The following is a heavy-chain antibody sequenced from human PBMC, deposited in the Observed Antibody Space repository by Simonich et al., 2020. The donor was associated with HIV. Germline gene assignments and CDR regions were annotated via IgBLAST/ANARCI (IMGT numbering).Heavy chain of an antibody. D-gene: IGHD3-10*01. V-gene: IGHV4-34*01. CDR2: ISHSGST. CDR1: GGSFSGYF. Sequence: QVHLQQWGAGLLKPSETLSLTCAVYGGSFSGYFWSGIRQPPGKGLEWIGEISHSGSTDYNPSLKSRVTISVDPPKNQFSLKLSSVTAADTAMYYCARRPPITGRGFDIWGQGTMVTVSS. CDR3: ARRPPITGRGFDI. J-gene: IGHJ3*02.